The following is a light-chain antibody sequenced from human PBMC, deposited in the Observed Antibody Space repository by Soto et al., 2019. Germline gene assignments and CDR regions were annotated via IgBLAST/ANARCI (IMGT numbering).Light chain of an antibody. CDR3: QQYGSSPFT. CDR2: GAS. J-gene: IGKJ3*01. V-gene: IGKV3-20*01. Sequence: EIVLTQSPGTLSLSPGERATLSCRASQSVSSSYLAWYQQKPGQAPRLLIYGASSRATGIPDRFSGSGSGTDFTLTISRLEPKDFAVYYGQQYGSSPFTFGPGTKVDIK. CDR1: QSVSSSY.